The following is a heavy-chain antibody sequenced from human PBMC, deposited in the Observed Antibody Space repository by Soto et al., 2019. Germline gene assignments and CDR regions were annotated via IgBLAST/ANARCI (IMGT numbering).Heavy chain of an antibody. CDR3: ARDNVVVVAATPHNWFDP. J-gene: IGHJ5*02. CDR1: SVTIISSNW. CDR2: IYHSGST. Sequence: SETLSLTCAVSSVTIISSNWWSWVRQPPGKGLEWIGEIYHSGSTNYNPSLKSRVTISVDTSKNQFSLKLSSVTAADTAVYYCARDNVVVVAATPHNWFDPWGQGTLVTVSS. V-gene: IGHV4-4*02. D-gene: IGHD2-15*01.